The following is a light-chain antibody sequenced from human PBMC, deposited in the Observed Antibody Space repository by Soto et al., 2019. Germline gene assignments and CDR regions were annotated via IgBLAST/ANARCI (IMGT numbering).Light chain of an antibody. V-gene: IGKV3-20*01. J-gene: IGKJ1*01. Sequence: EIVLTQSPGTLSLSPGERATLSCRASQSVNSNYLAWYQRKPGQAPRLLIYGTSNRATDIPYRFSASGSGTDFTLTITRLEVEDFAVHSWQRHASTPPTCGQETKVEVK. CDR3: QRHASTPPT. CDR1: QSVNSNY. CDR2: GTS.